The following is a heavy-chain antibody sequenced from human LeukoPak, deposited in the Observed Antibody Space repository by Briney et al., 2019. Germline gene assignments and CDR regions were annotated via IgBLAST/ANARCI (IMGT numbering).Heavy chain of an antibody. D-gene: IGHD3-10*01. J-gene: IGHJ3*02. V-gene: IGHV4-39*07. CDR3: ARSLYYYDGLDI. CDR2: IYYSGST. CDR1: GGSISSSSYY. Sequence: SETLSLTCTVSGGSISSSSYYWGWIRQPPGKGLEWIGSIYYSGSTYYNPSLKSRVTISVDTSKNQFSLKLNSVSAADTAIYYCARSLYYYDGLDIWGQGTMVTVSS.